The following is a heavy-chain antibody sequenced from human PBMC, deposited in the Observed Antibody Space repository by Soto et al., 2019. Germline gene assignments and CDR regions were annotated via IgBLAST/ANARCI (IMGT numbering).Heavy chain of an antibody. CDR1: GGSITSDEYF. J-gene: IGHJ4*02. CDR3: VREGTRISPQGYIKAAGPFDR. Sequence: TLSLTCTVSGGSITSDEYFWSWIRQSPERGLEWIGFIFHSGNTFNNPSLSGRASLSVDTSKNQFSLTLSSVTAADTAVYYCVREGTRISPQGYIKAAGPFDRWGQGALVTVSS. V-gene: IGHV4-30-4*01. CDR2: IFHSGNT. D-gene: IGHD3-9*01.